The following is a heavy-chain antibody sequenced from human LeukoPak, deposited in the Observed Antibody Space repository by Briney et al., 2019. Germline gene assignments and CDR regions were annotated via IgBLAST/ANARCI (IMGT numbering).Heavy chain of an antibody. V-gene: IGHV1-69*13. Sequence: SVKVSCKASGGTFSSYAISWVRQAPGQGLERMGGIIPIFGTANYAQKFQGRVTITADESTSTAYMELSSLRSENTAVYYYARTPHYSNYVGDWFDPWGQGTLVTVSS. D-gene: IGHD4-11*01. CDR2: IIPIFGTA. CDR1: GGTFSSYA. CDR3: ARTPHYSNYVGDWFDP. J-gene: IGHJ5*02.